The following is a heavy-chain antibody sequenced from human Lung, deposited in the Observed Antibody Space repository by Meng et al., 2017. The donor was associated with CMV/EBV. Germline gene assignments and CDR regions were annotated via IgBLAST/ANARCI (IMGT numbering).Heavy chain of an antibody. CDR3: ARDYGSRGMDV. D-gene: IGHD3-10*01. CDR1: GFTFSRYT. Sequence: GGSLRLSCAASGFTFSRYTLNWVRQSPGEGLEWVSSISSSGSYIYYAASVKGRFTISRVNAENSLYLQMSGLRAEDTAVYFCARDYGSRGMDVWGQGTAVTVSS. J-gene: IGHJ6*02. CDR2: ISSSGSYI. V-gene: IGHV3-21*06.